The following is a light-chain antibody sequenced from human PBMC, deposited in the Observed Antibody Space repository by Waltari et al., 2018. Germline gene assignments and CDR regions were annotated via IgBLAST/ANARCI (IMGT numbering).Light chain of an antibody. CDR2: KAS. J-gene: IGKJ3*01. CDR3: QHYNSFSALFT. CDR1: QSISRW. V-gene: IGKV1-5*03. Sequence: GDRVTITCRASQSISRWLAWYQQKPGKAPKLLIHKASILQSGVPSRFSGSGSGTEFTLNITSLQPDDFATYYCQHYNSFSALFTFGPGTQVDIK.